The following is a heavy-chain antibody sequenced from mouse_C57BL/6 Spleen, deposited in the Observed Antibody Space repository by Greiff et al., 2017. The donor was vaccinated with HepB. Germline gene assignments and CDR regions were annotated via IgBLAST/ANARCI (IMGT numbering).Heavy chain of an antibody. D-gene: IGHD1-1*01. CDR2: IHPNSGST. J-gene: IGHJ2*01. CDR1: GYTFTSYW. CDR3: ASPYYYGSKYYFDY. Sequence: VQLQQPGAELVKPGASVKLSCKASGYTFTSYWMHWVKQRPGQGLEWIGMIHPNSGSTNYNEKFKSKATLTVDKSSSTAYMQLSSLTSEDSAVYYCASPYYYGSKYYFDYWGQGTTLTVSS. V-gene: IGHV1-64*01.